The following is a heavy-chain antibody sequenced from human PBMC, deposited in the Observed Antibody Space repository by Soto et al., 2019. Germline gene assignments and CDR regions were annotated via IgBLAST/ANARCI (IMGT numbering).Heavy chain of an antibody. V-gene: IGHV3-30*18. CDR3: AKGGLPWWSQGIDF. CDR2: ISHDGRNK. Sequence: QVQLVESGGGVVQPGRSLRLSCEGSGFIFGKYDMYWVRQAPGKGLEWVTKISHDGRNKDYEDSVQGRFTIARDNSRDTMYLEMSSLRPEDTAIYYCAKGGLPWWSQGIDFWGQGTLVTVSA. J-gene: IGHJ4*02. CDR1: GFIFGKYD. D-gene: IGHD2-8*02.